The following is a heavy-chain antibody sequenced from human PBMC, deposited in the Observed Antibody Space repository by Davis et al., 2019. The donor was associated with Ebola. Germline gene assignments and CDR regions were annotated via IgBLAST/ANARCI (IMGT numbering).Heavy chain of an antibody. CDR2: TYYRSKWYN. J-gene: IGHJ6*02. Sequence: MPSETLSLTCAISGDSVANNNAAWNWIRQSPSRGLEWLGRTYYRSKWYNDYAVSVKSRITFNSDTSKNQFSLQLNSVTPEDTAVYYCARRTRSESFGLHGMDVWGQGTTVTVSS. CDR1: GDSVANNNAA. CDR3: ARRTRSESFGLHGMDV. D-gene: IGHD2-2*01. V-gene: IGHV6-1*01.